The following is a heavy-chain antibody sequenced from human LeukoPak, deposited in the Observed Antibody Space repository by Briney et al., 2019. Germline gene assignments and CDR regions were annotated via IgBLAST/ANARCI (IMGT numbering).Heavy chain of an antibody. CDR3: AKDRGGNSGFDY. V-gene: IGHV3-23*01. J-gene: IGHJ4*02. CDR2: ISGSGGST. CDR1: GFTLSSYA. D-gene: IGHD4-23*01. Sequence: GGSLRLSCAASGFTLSSYAMSWVRQAPGKGLEWVSAISGSGGSTYYADSVKGRFTISRDNSKNTLYLQMNSLRAEDTAVYYCAKDRGGNSGFDYWGQGTLVTVSS.